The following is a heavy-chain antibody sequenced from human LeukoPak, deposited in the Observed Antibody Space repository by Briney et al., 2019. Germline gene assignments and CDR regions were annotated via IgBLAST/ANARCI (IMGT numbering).Heavy chain of an antibody. Sequence: SETLSLTCTVSGGSISSYYWSWIRQPAGKGLEWIGRIYTSGSTNYNPSLKSRVTMSVDTSKNQFSLKLSSVTAADTAVYYCAREITRPAGSGSYRKLGYYYYYYMDVWGKGTTVTISS. J-gene: IGHJ6*03. CDR2: IYTSGST. V-gene: IGHV4-4*07. CDR3: AREITRPAGSGSYRKLGYYYYYYMDV. D-gene: IGHD3-10*01. CDR1: GGSISSYY.